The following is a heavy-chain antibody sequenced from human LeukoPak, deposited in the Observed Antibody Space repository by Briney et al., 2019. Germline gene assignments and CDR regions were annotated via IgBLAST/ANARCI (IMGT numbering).Heavy chain of an antibody. V-gene: IGHV4-59*12. J-gene: IGHJ4*02. CDR2: IYYSGGT. CDR1: GGSISSDY. Sequence: SETLSLTCTVYGGSISSDYWSWIRQPPGKGLDWIGYIYYSGGTNYNPSLKGRVTISVDTSKKQFSLKLSSVTAADTAVYYCARAGGWYFDYWGQGTLVTVSS. CDR3: ARAGGWYFDY. D-gene: IGHD6-19*01.